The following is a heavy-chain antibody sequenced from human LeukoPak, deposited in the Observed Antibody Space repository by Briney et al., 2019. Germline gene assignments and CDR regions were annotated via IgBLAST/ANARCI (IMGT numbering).Heavy chain of an antibody. V-gene: IGHV4-59*01. D-gene: IGHD2-15*01. CDR1: GGSISSYY. J-gene: IGHJ4*02. Sequence: SETLSLTCTVSGGSISSYYWSWIRQPPGKGLEWIGYIYYSGSTNYNPSLKSRVTISVDTSRNQFSLRLSSVTAADTAVYYCASGECSGGSCYALAGYWGQGTLVTVSS. CDR2: IYYSGST. CDR3: ASGECSGGSCYALAGY.